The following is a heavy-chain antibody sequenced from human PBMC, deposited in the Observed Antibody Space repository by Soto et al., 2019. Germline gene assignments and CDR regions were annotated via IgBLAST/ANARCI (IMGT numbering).Heavy chain of an antibody. Sequence: SETLSLTCTVSGGSISSSSYYWGWIRQPPGKGLEWIGSIYYSGSTYYNPSLKSRVTISVDTSKNQFSLKLSSVTAADTAVYYCTGGLGYCSSTSCYASYFDYWGQGPLVTVSS. D-gene: IGHD2-2*01. V-gene: IGHV4-39*01. CDR3: TGGLGYCSSTSCYASYFDY. CDR1: GGSISSSSYY. CDR2: IYYSGST. J-gene: IGHJ4*02.